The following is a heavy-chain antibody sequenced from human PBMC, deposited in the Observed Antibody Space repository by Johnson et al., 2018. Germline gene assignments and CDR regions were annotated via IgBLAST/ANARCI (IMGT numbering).Heavy chain of an antibody. CDR3: GSIGQYYDFWGGYYSGRSRRIMDV. CDR2: IIPIFGTA. V-gene: IGHV1-69*12. Sequence: QVRLVQSGAEVKKPGSSVKVSCKASGGTFSSYAISWVRQAPGQGLEWMGGIIPIFGTANYAQKFQGRVTITADESTSTAYMEMGRLRSEDTAVYYWGSIGQYYDFWGGYYSGRSRRIMDVWGQGTTVTVSS. D-gene: IGHD3-3*01. CDR1: GGTFSSYA. J-gene: IGHJ6*02.